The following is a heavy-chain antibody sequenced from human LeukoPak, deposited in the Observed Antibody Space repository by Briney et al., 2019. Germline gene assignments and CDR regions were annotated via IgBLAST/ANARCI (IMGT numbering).Heavy chain of an antibody. CDR1: GFTFSSYA. CDR3: ARDITGCSSTSCYTRTFDY. Sequence: PGGSLRLSCAASGFTFSSYAMSWVRQAPGKGLEWVSAISGSGGSTYYADSVKGRFTISRDNSKNTLYLQMNSLRAEDTAVYYCARDITGCSSTSCYTRTFDYWGQGTLVTVSS. V-gene: IGHV3-23*01. CDR2: ISGSGGST. D-gene: IGHD2-2*02. J-gene: IGHJ4*02.